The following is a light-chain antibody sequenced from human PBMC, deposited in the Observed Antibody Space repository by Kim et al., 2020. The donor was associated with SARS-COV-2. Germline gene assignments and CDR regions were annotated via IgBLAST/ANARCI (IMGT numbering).Light chain of an antibody. CDR3: QQYADSPT. CDR2: GAS. CDR1: ENVASNY. J-gene: IGKJ1*01. V-gene: IGKV3-20*01. Sequence: EIVLTQSPGTLSLSPGERVTLSCRASENVASNYLAWYQQRPGQPPRLLIYGASTRATGIPDRFSGGGSGTGLTLTISRLEPEDFAVYYCQQYADSPTFGQGTKVDIK.